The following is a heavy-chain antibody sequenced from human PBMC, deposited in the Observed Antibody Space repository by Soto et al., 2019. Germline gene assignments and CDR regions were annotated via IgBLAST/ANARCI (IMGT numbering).Heavy chain of an antibody. D-gene: IGHD6-6*01. CDR3: ARRLSSSTYYYYLDV. J-gene: IGHJ6*03. V-gene: IGHV1-8*01. CDR1: GYTFSSYD. CDR2: MNPNSSHA. Sequence: QVQLVQSGAEVKKPGASVKVSCKASGYTFSSYDIIWVRQATGQGLEWMGWMNPNSSHAGFAQKFQGRVTLTRNTSISTAYMELSSLRSEDTAVYFCARRLSSSTYYYYLDVWGKGTTVTVSS.